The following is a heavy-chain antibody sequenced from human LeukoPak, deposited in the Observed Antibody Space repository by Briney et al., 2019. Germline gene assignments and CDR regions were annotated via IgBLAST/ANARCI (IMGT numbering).Heavy chain of an antibody. D-gene: IGHD6-13*01. CDR1: GFTFSNAW. CDR2: IKSKTDGGTT. CDR3: TTEGLTTVTTYSSSWSVDY. V-gene: IGHV3-15*01. J-gene: IGHJ4*02. Sequence: GGSLRLSCAASGFTFSNAWMSWVRQAPGKELEWVGRIKSKTDGGTTDYAAPVKGRFTISRDDSKNTLYLQMNSLKTEDTAVYYCTTEGLTTVTTYSSSWSVDYWGQGTLVTVSS.